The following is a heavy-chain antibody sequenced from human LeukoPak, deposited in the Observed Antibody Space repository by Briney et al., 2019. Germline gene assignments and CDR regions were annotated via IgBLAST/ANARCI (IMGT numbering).Heavy chain of an antibody. CDR1: GFTFTY. Sequence: GGSLRLSCAASGFTFTYINWVRHAPGKGLDWVSLISGDGGSTYYADSVKGRFTISRDNSKNSPYLQMNSLGTEDTALYYCAQDIAVKRDGYNSGTFDIWGRGTMVTVSS. J-gene: IGHJ3*02. CDR3: AQDIAVKRDGYNSGTFDI. V-gene: IGHV3-43*02. D-gene: IGHD5-24*01. CDR2: ISGDGGST.